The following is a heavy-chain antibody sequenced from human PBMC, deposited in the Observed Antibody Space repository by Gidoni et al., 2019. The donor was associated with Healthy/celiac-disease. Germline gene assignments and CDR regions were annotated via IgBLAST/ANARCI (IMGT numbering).Heavy chain of an antibody. Sequence: QVQLQQWGAGLLKPSETLSLTCAVYGGSFSGYYWSWIRQPPGKGLEWIGEINHSGSTNYNPSLKSRVTISVDTSKNQFSLKLSSVTAADTAVYYCARDIYGSGSYGYWFDPWGQGTLVTVSS. CDR1: GGSFSGYY. J-gene: IGHJ5*02. CDR3: ARDIYGSGSYGYWFDP. V-gene: IGHV4-34*01. CDR2: INHSGST. D-gene: IGHD3-10*01.